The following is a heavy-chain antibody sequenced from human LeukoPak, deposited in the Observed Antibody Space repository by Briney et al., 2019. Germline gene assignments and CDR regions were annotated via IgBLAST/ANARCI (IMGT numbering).Heavy chain of an antibody. Sequence: SETLSLTCTISGGSISSYYWSWIRQPPGKGLEWIGYIYYSGSTNYNPSLKSRVTISVDTSKNRFSLKLSSVTAADTAVYYCARQGRGGYIVDYWGQGTLVTVSS. CDR2: IYYSGST. V-gene: IGHV4-59*08. CDR3: ARQGRGGYIVDY. J-gene: IGHJ4*02. CDR1: GGSISSYY. D-gene: IGHD6-25*01.